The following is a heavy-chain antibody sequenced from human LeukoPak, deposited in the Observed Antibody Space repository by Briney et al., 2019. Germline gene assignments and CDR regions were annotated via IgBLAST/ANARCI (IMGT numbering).Heavy chain of an antibody. D-gene: IGHD6-19*01. CDR2: TSGSGSSA. CDR1: GFTFSNYA. Sequence: EPGGSLRLSCAASGFTFSNYAMSWVRQAPGKGLEWVSGTSGSGSSAYYTDSVKGRFTISRANSKNTLFLQMNSLRADDTAVYYCGKSGSRDWDYFEYWGRGTLVTASS. CDR3: GKSGSRDWDYFEY. V-gene: IGHV3-23*01. J-gene: IGHJ4*02.